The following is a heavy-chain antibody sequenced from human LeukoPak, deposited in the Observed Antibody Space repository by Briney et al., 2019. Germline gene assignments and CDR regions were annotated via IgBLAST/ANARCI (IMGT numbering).Heavy chain of an antibody. V-gene: IGHV3-23*01. CDR1: GFTFSSYA. J-gene: IGHJ4*02. Sequence: GGSLRLSCAASGFTFSSYAMSWVRQAPGKGLEWVSAISGSGGSTYYADSVKGRFTISRDNSKNTLYLQMNSLRAEDTAVYYCAKAFDYDYVWGSYRYGPFDYWGQGTLVTVSS. D-gene: IGHD3-16*02. CDR3: AKAFDYDYVWGSYRYGPFDY. CDR2: ISGSGGST.